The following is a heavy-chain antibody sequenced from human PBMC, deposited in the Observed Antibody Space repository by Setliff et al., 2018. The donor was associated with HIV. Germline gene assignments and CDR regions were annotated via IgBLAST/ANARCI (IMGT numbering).Heavy chain of an antibody. J-gene: IGHJ5*02. V-gene: IGHV4-4*09. CDR1: GGSISTYY. D-gene: IGHD2-15*01. Sequence: SETLSLTCTVSGGSISTYYWTWIRQPPGKGLEWIGYIYTSGSTSYNPSLKSRLTISFDTSKNQFSLNLTSVTAADTAVYYCARAPFRGGSFGWFDPCGQGTLVTVSS. CDR3: ARAPFRGGSFGWFDP. CDR2: IYTSGST.